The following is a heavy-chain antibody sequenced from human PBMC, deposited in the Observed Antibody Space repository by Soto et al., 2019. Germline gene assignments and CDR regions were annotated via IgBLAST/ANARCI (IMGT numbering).Heavy chain of an antibody. V-gene: IGHV3-48*01. CDR3: ARSGYSYGTFDY. Sequence: PGGSLRLSCAASGFTFSSSSMNWARQAPGKGLQWVSYISGSSRTIYYADSVKGRFTISIDNAKNTLYLQMNSLIAEDTAVYYCARSGYSYGTFDYWGQGTLVTVSS. CDR1: GFTFSSSS. J-gene: IGHJ4*02. D-gene: IGHD5-18*01. CDR2: ISGSSRTI.